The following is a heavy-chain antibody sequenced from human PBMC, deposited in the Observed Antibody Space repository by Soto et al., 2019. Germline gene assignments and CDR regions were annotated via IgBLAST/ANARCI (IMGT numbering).Heavy chain of an antibody. CDR1: GYTFFTYD. CDR2: ISTYSGDT. CDR3: ARHHGPTTSENWFDH. J-gene: IGHJ5*02. Sequence: QVHLVQSGVEVKTPGASVKVSCQASGYTFFTYDISWVRQAPGQGLEWMGWISTYSGDTKYAQKFQGRVTMTTDTSTTTAYLVLRSLRSDDTAVYYCARHHGPTTSENWFDHWGQGTLVTVSS. V-gene: IGHV1-18*01. D-gene: IGHD5-12*01.